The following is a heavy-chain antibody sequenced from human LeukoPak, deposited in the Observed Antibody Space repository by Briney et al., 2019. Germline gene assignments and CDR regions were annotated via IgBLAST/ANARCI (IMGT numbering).Heavy chain of an antibody. CDR2: IYYSGST. V-gene: IGHV4-59*08. Sequence: SETLSLTCTVSGGSISSYYWSWIRQPPGKGLEWIGYIYYSGSTNHNPSLKSRVTISVDTSKNQFSLKLSSVTAADTAVYYCARLESTVTTSFDYWGQGTLVTVSS. CDR3: ARLESTVTTSFDY. CDR1: GGSISSYY. J-gene: IGHJ4*02. D-gene: IGHD4-17*01.